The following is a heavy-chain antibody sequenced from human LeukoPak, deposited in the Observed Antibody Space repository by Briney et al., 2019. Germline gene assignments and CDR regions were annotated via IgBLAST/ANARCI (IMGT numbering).Heavy chain of an antibody. D-gene: IGHD3-10*01. J-gene: IGHJ4*02. CDR2: IIPILGIA. Sequence: SVKVSCKASGGTFSSYAISWVRQAPGQGLEWMGRIIPILGIANYAQKFQGRVTITADKSTSTAYMELSSLRSEDTAVYYCARDRAQYYYGSGSPLAFDYWGQGTLVTVSS. CDR1: GGTFSSYA. CDR3: ARDRAQYYYGSGSPLAFDY. V-gene: IGHV1-69*04.